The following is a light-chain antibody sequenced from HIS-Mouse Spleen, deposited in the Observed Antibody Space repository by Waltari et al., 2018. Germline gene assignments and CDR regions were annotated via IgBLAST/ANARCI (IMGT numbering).Light chain of an antibody. CDR3: QQYDNLPLT. CDR2: DAS. J-gene: IGKJ4*01. Sequence: DIQMTQSPSSLSASVGDRVTITCQASQDISNYLNWYQQKPGKAPKLLIYDASNLETGVPLRFRGSGSGTDFPFTISSLQPEDIATYYCQQYDNLPLTFGGGTK. V-gene: IGKV1-33*01. CDR1: QDISNY.